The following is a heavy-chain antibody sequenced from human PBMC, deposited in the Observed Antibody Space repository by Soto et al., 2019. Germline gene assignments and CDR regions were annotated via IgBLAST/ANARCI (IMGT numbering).Heavy chain of an antibody. V-gene: IGHV3-30*18. D-gene: IGHD6-19*01. CDR2: VSHDGRNT. J-gene: IGHJ4*02. CDR1: GFTFSDYA. CDR3: AKGGRQWLVTSDFTS. Sequence: VQLVESGGGVVQPGRSLRLSCAASGFTFSDYAMHWVRQAPGKGLEWVAVVSHDGRNTHYADSVKGRFTISRDSSKNTFSREMTSLRDEDTAVYYCAKGGRQWLVTSDFTSWGQGALVTVSS.